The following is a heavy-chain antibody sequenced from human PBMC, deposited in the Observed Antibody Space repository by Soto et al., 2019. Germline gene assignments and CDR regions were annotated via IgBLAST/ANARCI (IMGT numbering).Heavy chain of an antibody. Sequence: EVQLVESGGGLVQPGGSLRLSCVVSGFTFSSYWMHWVRQAPGKGLVWVSRINSDGSRTNYADSVKGRFTLSRDNAENTLYLRMNRLRAEDTAVYYCARGGYGAWYLDLWGRGTLATVSS. V-gene: IGHV3-74*01. J-gene: IGHJ2*01. CDR2: INSDGSRT. CDR1: GFTFSSYW. CDR3: ARGGYGAWYLDL. D-gene: IGHD5-18*01.